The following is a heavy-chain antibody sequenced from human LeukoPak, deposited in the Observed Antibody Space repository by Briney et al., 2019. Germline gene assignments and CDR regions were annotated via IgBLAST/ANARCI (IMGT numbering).Heavy chain of an antibody. CDR1: GYTFTSYA. CDR2: INPNNGGT. J-gene: IGHJ4*02. CDR3: ARYSNSGGDN. V-gene: IGHV1-2*02. D-gene: IGHD6-6*01. Sequence: ASVKVSCKASGYTFTSYAMNWVRQAPGQGLEWMGWINPNNGGTNQVQKFQGKVTMTRDTSINTAYMELSSLRSDDTAVYYCARYSNSGGDNWGQGNLVTVSS.